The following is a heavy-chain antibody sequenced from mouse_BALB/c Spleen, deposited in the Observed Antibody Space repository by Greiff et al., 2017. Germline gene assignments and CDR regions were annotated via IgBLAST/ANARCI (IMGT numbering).Heavy chain of an antibody. CDR1: GFTFTDYY. D-gene: IGHD1-2*01. CDR2: IRNKANGYTT. CDR3: ARDKVITTAKNPYVYYAMDY. V-gene: IGHV7-3*02. Sequence: DVQLVESGGGLVQPGGSLRLSCATSGFTFTDYYMSWVRQPPGKALEWLGFIRNKANGYTTEYSASVKGRFTISRDNSQSILYLQMNTLRAEDSATYYCARDKVITTAKNPYVYYAMDYWGQGTSVTVSS. J-gene: IGHJ4*01.